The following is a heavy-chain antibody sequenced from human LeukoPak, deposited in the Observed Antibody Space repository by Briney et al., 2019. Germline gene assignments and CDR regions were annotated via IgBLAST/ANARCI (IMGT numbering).Heavy chain of an antibody. V-gene: IGHV1-18*04. CDR3: ARVPMVRGVIIPNWFAP. J-gene: IGHJ5*02. Sequence: ASVKVSCKASGYTFTNYGIRGVRQAAGQGLEWMGWISAYNGNTNYAQKLQGRVTMTTDTSTSTAYMELRSLRSDDTAVYYCARVPMVRGVIIPNWFAPWGQGTLVTVSS. CDR1: GYTFTNYG. D-gene: IGHD3-10*01. CDR2: ISAYNGNT.